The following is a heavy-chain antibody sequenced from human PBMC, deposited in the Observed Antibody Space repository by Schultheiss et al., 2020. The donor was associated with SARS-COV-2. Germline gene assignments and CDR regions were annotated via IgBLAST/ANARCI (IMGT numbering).Heavy chain of an antibody. D-gene: IGHD6-19*01. J-gene: IGHJ4*02. Sequence: ASVKVSCKASGYTFTTYGISWVRQAPGQGLEWMGWINPNSGGTNYAQKFQGWVTMTRDTSISTAYMELSSLRAEDTAVYYCAKDQWLSSYFDYWGQGTLVTVSS. CDR1: GYTFTTYG. CDR2: INPNSGGT. V-gene: IGHV1-2*04. CDR3: AKDQWLSSYFDY.